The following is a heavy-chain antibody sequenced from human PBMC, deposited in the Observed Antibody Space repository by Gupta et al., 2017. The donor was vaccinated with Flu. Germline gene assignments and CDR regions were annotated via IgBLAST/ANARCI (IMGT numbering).Heavy chain of an antibody. D-gene: IGHD6-6*01. V-gene: IGHV1-69*01. CDR3: AIAQTSIAARRTIDY. J-gene: IGHJ4*02. CDR1: GDTFISYA. CDR2: IIPIFGTA. Sequence: KATGDTFISYAISWVRQAPGQGLEWMGGIIPIFGTANYAQKFQGRVTITADESTSTAYMELSSLRSEDTAVYYCAIAQTSIAARRTIDYWGQGTLVTVSS.